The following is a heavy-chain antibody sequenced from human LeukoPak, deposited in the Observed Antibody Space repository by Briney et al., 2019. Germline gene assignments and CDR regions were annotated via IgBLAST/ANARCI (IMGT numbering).Heavy chain of an antibody. CDR3: ARVAAGLNWFDP. CDR1: GFTFSSYG. J-gene: IGHJ5*02. CDR2: ISYDGSNK. D-gene: IGHD6-13*01. V-gene: IGHV3-30*03. Sequence: GGSLRLSCAASGFTFSSYGMHWVRQAPGKGLEWVAVISYDGSNKYYVDSVKGRFTISRDNSKNTLYLQMNSLRAEDTAVYYCARVAAGLNWFDPWGQGTLVTDSS.